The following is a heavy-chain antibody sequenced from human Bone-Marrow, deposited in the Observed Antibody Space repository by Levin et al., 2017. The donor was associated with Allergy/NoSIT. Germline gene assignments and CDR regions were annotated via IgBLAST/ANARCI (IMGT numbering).Heavy chain of an antibody. Sequence: GESLKISCEASGFTFSSYWIHWVRQLPGKGPMWVSRIDGDGTTTHYADSVEGRFTISRDIAENTVYLQMNSLRADDTAVYYCARINCGGNCYGRDWYFDLWGRGTLVTVSS. D-gene: IGHD2-21*02. J-gene: IGHJ2*01. V-gene: IGHV3-74*01. CDR2: IDGDGTTT. CDR1: GFTFSSYW. CDR3: ARINCGGNCYGRDWYFDL.